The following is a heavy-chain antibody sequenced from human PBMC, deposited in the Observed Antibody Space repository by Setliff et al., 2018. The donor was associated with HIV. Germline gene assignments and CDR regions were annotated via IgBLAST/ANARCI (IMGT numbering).Heavy chain of an antibody. CDR3: AREPYYDILTGYLDY. Sequence: PGGSLRLSCAASGFTFSSHGMYWVRQAPGKGLEWVSYISPSSTIIYYPDSVKGRFTTSRDNAKNSLYLQMNSLRAEDTALYYCAREPYYDILTGYLDYWGQGALVTVSS. CDR1: GFTFSSHG. V-gene: IGHV3-48*01. D-gene: IGHD3-9*01. J-gene: IGHJ4*02. CDR2: ISPSSTII.